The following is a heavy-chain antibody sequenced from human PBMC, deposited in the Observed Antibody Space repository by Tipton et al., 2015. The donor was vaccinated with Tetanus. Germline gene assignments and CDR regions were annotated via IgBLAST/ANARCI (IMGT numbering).Heavy chain of an antibody. D-gene: IGHD1-26*01. J-gene: IGHJ4*02. V-gene: IGHV4-31*03. CDR2: INYSGST. CDR3: ARDVGGHYYFDF. Sequence: TLSLTCTVSGASISSGGYFWSWIRQHPGKGLEWIGYINYSGSTYFNPSLKSRVTISADMSENQFSLRLTSVTAADTAVYYCARDVGGHYYFDFWGQGSLATVSS. CDR1: GASISSGGYF.